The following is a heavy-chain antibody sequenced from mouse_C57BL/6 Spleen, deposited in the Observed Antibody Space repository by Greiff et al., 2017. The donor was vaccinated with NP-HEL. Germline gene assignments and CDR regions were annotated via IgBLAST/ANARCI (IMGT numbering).Heavy chain of an antibody. CDR2: INYDGSST. Sequence: EVMLVESEGGLVQPGSSMKLSCTASGFTFSDYYMAWVRQVPEKGLEWVANINYDGSSTYYLDSLKSRFIISRDNAKNILYLQMSSLKSEDTATYYCAREGLRRDYFDYWGQGTTLTVSS. CDR3: AREGLRRDYFDY. CDR1: GFTFSDYY. D-gene: IGHD2-2*01. J-gene: IGHJ2*01. V-gene: IGHV5-16*01.